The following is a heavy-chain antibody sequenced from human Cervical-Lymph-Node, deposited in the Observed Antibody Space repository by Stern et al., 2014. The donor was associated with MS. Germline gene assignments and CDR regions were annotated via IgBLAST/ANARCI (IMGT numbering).Heavy chain of an antibody. CDR3: ARPLGSGWTAGWYY. CDR2: IFPDDSDT. J-gene: IGHJ4*02. D-gene: IGHD6-19*01. CDR1: GYSFPTFW. V-gene: IGHV5-51*03. Sequence: VQLVQSGAEVKEPGASLKISCKGSGYSFPTFWIGWVRQIPGEGLEWMCIIFPDDSDTRYSPSFQGQVNISVDKSTDTAYLQWSSLKASDTATYYCARPLGSGWTAGWYYWGQGTRVTVSS.